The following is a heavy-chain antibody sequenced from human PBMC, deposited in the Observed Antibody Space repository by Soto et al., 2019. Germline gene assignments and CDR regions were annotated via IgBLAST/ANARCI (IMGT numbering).Heavy chain of an antibody. CDR3: ARSLSTIGARLDY. D-gene: IGHD1-1*01. V-gene: IGHV1-2*02. Sequence: APLKVACKASGYIFTEYYLHWVRQAPGQGLEYMGWINPNTGGTKYAQKFQGRVTMTRETLLLNWLTSDDTAVYYCARSLSTIGARLDYCAQGTLVSVSS. CDR1: GYIFTEYY. CDR2: INPNTGGT. J-gene: IGHJ4*02.